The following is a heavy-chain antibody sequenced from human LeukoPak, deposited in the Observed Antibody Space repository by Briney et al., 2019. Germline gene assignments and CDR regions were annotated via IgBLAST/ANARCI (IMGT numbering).Heavy chain of an antibody. Sequence: GGSLRLSCAASGFTVSSNYMSWVRQAPGKGLEWVSVIYSGGSTYYADSVKGRFTISRDNSKNTLYLRMNSLRAEDTAVYYCARMDTAMGTNWFDPWGQGTLVTVSS. CDR3: ARMDTAMGTNWFDP. CDR1: GFTVSSNY. J-gene: IGHJ5*02. D-gene: IGHD5-18*01. CDR2: IYSGGST. V-gene: IGHV3-53*01.